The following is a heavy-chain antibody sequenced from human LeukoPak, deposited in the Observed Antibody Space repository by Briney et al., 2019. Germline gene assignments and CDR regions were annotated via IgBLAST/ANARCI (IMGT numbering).Heavy chain of an antibody. CDR1: GGSISSGGYY. D-gene: IGHD4-17*01. J-gene: IGHJ2*01. CDR3: ARDITVTTLWYLDL. CDR2: IYYSGST. V-gene: IGHV4-31*03. Sequence: SETLSLTCTVSGGSISSGGYYWSWIRQHPGKGLEWIGYIYYSGSTYYNPSLKSRVTISVDTSKNQFSLKLSSVTAADTAVYYCARDITVTTLWYLDLWGRGTLVTVSS.